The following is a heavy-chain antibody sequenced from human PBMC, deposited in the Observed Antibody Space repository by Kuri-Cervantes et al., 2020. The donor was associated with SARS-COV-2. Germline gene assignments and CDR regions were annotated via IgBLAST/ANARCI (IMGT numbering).Heavy chain of an antibody. Sequence: GGSLRLSCAASGFTFSSYSMNWVRQAPGKGLEWVSSISSSSSYIYYADSVKGRFTISRDNAKNPLYLQMNSLRAEDTAVYYCARDRPSNYYGSGSSLDAFDIWGQGTMVTVSS. V-gene: IGHV3-21*01. D-gene: IGHD3-10*01. J-gene: IGHJ3*02. CDR2: ISSSSSYI. CDR3: ARDRPSNYYGSGSSLDAFDI. CDR1: GFTFSSYS.